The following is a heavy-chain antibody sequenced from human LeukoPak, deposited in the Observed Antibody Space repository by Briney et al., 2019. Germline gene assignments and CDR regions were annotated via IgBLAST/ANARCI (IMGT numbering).Heavy chain of an antibody. CDR3: ANRDVGAKY. Sequence: PGGSLRLSCAASRFTFSTYAMSWVRQAPGKGLEWVSSISSKSRYIYYADSVKGRFTISRDNAKNSLSLQMNSLRAEDTAVYYCANRDVGAKYWGQGTLVTVSS. D-gene: IGHD1-26*01. J-gene: IGHJ4*02. CDR1: RFTFSTYA. CDR2: ISSKSRYI. V-gene: IGHV3-21*01.